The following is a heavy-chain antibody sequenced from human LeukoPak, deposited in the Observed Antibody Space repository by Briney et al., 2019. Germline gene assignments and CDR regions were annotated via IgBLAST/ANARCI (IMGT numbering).Heavy chain of an antibody. CDR3: AKYGPDCSSTSCSFDY. D-gene: IGHD2-2*01. Sequence: GGSLRLSCAASGFTFSSYWMHWVRQAPGKGLEWVSAISGSGGSTYYADSVKGRFTISRDNSKNTLYLQMNSLRAEDTAVYYCAKYGPDCSSTSCSFDYWGQGTLVTVSS. V-gene: IGHV3-23*01. CDR1: GFTFSSYW. J-gene: IGHJ4*02. CDR2: ISGSGGST.